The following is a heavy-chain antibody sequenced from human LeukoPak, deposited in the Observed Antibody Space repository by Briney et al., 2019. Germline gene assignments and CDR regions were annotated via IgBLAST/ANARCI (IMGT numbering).Heavy chain of an antibody. CDR3: ARATVYSGSFDY. D-gene: IGHD1-26*01. J-gene: IGHJ4*02. V-gene: IGHV4-61*01. CDR2: IFYSGGT. Sequence: SETLSLTCTVSGGSVSSGSYYWTWIRQSPGKGLEWIGNIFYSGGTNYSPSLKSRVTIPVDTSKNQFSLKLIAVTAADTAVYYCARATVYSGSFDYWGQGTLVTVSS. CDR1: GGSVSSGSYY.